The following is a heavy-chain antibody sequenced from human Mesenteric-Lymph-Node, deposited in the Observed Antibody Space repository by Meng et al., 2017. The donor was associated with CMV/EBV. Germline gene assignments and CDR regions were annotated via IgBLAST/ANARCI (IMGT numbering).Heavy chain of an antibody. D-gene: IGHD6-13*01. CDR2: ITVSYT. V-gene: IGHV3-21*06. J-gene: IGHJ6*02. Sequence: GESLKISCTASGFTLSTYSMNWFRQAPGKGLEWVSSITVSYTSYTDSVKGRFTISSDNAENSLFLQMNSLRAEDTAVYYCARDVMAAAGTLTYYYYYYGMDVWGQGTTVTVSS. CDR1: GFTLSTYS. CDR3: ARDVMAAAGTLTYYYYYYGMDV.